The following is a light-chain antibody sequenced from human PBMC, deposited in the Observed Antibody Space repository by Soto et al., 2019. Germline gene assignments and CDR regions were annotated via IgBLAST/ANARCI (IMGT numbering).Light chain of an antibody. CDR1: SSDVGGYNF. CDR3: SSYAGSNMVV. CDR2: EVS. V-gene: IGLV2-8*01. Sequence: QSALTQPPSASGSPGQSVTISCTGTSSDVGGYNFVSWYQQHPGKAPKLMIYEVSEMPSGVPDRFSGSKSGNTASLTVSGLQAEYEADYYSSSYAGSNMVVFGGGTKLTVL. J-gene: IGLJ2*01.